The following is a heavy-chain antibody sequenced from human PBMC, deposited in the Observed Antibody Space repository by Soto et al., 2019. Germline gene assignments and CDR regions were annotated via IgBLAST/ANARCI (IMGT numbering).Heavy chain of an antibody. Sequence: EVQLLESGGGLVQPGGSLRLCCAVSGFTFSNYAVGWVRQAPGMGLEWVSSIFGGGGDTYYTDSVKGRFTISRDSSENTVFLQMNSLRAEDTALYYCAKYGSKSSPHYLDYWGQGTLVTVSS. CDR3: AKYGSKSSPHYLDY. D-gene: IGHD6-13*01. CDR1: GFTFSNYA. V-gene: IGHV3-23*01. J-gene: IGHJ4*02. CDR2: IFGGGGDT.